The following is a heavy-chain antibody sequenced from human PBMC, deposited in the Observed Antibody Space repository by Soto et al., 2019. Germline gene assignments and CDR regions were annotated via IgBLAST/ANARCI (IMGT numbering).Heavy chain of an antibody. J-gene: IGHJ3*02. CDR1: GYTLTELS. CDR2: FDPEDGET. D-gene: IGHD3-10*01. V-gene: IGHV1-24*01. CDR3: ATDKAVRGVTSDAFDI. Sequence: ASVNVSCKVSGYTLTELSMHWVRQAPGKGLEWMGGFDPEDGETIYAQKFQGRVTMTEDTSTDTAYMELSSLRSEDTAVYYCATDKAVRGVTSDAFDIWGQGTMVTVSS.